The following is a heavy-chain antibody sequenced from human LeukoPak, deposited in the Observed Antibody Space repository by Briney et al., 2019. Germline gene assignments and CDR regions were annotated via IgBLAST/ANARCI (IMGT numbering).Heavy chain of an antibody. Sequence: PGGSLRLSCAASGFSFSNYELNWVRQAPGKGLEYVSAISSNGGSTYYANSVKGRFTISRDNSKNTLYLQMGSLRAEDMAVYYCARRGSSGYYLDYWGQGTLVTVSS. CDR3: ARRGSSGYYLDY. CDR2: ISSNGGST. D-gene: IGHD3-22*01. V-gene: IGHV3-64*01. CDR1: GFSFSNYE. J-gene: IGHJ4*02.